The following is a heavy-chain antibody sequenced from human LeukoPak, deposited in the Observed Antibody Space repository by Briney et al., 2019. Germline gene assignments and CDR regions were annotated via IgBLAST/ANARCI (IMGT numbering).Heavy chain of an antibody. Sequence: SETLSLTCAVSGGSIISGNWWSWVRQPPGRGLEWIGEIYHSGRTNYNPSLKSRVTISLDKSKNHFSLNLSSVTAADTALYYCASSDGLPPRSDSSYDVFDYWGQGTLVTVSS. CDR1: GGSIISGNW. CDR3: ASSDGLPPRSDSSYDVFDY. J-gene: IGHJ4*02. CDR2: IYHSGRT. D-gene: IGHD5-12*01. V-gene: IGHV4-4*02.